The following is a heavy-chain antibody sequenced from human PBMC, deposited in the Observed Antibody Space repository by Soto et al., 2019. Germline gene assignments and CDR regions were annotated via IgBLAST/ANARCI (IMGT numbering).Heavy chain of an antibody. CDR1: GASISSYS. CDR2: IHSSGNT. J-gene: IGHJ4*02. Sequence: QVQLQESGPGLVKPSETLSLTCSVSGASISSYSWSWIRQPPGKGLEWIGYIHSSGNTNYSPSLNSGYSLSEDPPKNHLSLKLSSVTAADTALYYCARQGEYCSTTSCYGNDYWGQGTLVIVSS. D-gene: IGHD2-2*01. V-gene: IGHV4-59*08. CDR3: ARQGEYCSTTSCYGNDY.